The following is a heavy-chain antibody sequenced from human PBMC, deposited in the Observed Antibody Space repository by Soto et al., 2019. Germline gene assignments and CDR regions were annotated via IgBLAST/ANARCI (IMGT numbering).Heavy chain of an antibody. D-gene: IGHD6-25*01. Sequence: GPSVKVSCKASGGTFGKNAFSWVRQAPGQGLEWMGGIIPFFHAPNYAQKFQGRVTITADESMNMVFMEMSSLRSEDTAIYYCAKSRAAAPPRVGMDVWGQGTTVTVSS. V-gene: IGHV1-69*13. CDR3: AKSRAAAPPRVGMDV. J-gene: IGHJ6*02. CDR2: IIPFFHAP. CDR1: GGTFGKNA.